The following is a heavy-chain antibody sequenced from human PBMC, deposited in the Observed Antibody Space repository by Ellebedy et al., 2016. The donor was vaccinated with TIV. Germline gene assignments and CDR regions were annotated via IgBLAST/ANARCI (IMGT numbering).Heavy chain of an antibody. D-gene: IGHD1-1*01. CDR3: ARETLEAMDV. Sequence: GESLKISXAASGFSLSSYTMNWVRQVPGKGLEWVSSVSTTSTYIYYADSVKGRFTVSRDNAKNSLYLHMDNLRAEDTAIYYCARETLEAMDVWGQGTTVTVSS. CDR2: VSTTSTYI. J-gene: IGHJ6*02. CDR1: GFSLSSYT. V-gene: IGHV3-21*01.